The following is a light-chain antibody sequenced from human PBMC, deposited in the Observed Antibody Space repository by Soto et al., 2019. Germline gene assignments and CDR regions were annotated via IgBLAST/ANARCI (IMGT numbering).Light chain of an antibody. CDR1: QSVSSY. CDR2: DAS. V-gene: IGKV3-11*01. CDR3: QQYNNWPRT. Sequence: EIVLTQSPATLSLSPGERVTLSCRASQSVSSYLAWYQQKPGQAPRLLIYDASNRATGIPARFSGSGSGTDFTLTISSLEPEDFAVYYCQQYNNWPRTFGQGTKVDIK. J-gene: IGKJ1*01.